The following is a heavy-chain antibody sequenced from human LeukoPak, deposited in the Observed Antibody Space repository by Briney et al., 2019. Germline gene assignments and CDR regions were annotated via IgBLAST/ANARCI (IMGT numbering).Heavy chain of an antibody. Sequence: PGGSLRLSCAASGYTFSNYNMNWVRQTPGKGLEWVSSITRDSIYTFYADSVKGRFTISRDNAKNSLYLQMNSLRAEDTAVYYCARDQDYYGSGSYLGYWGQGTLVTVSS. D-gene: IGHD3-10*01. CDR2: ITRDSIYT. CDR1: GYTFSNYN. CDR3: ARDQDYYGSGSYLGY. J-gene: IGHJ4*02. V-gene: IGHV3-21*01.